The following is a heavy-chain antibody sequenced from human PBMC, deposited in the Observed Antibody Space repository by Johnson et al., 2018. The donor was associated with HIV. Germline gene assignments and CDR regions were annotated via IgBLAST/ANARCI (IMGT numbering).Heavy chain of an antibody. Sequence: VQLVESGGGLVQPGRSLRLSCAASGFTFDDYAMHWVRQAPGKGLEWVSGINWNGNTIGYADSVKGRFTISRDNTENALYLQMNSLRAEDTAVYFCARGPEVRGVIIGFDLWGQGTMVTVSS. CDR3: ARGPEVRGVIIGFDL. CDR1: GFTFDDYA. CDR2: INWNGNTI. D-gene: IGHD3-10*01. J-gene: IGHJ3*01. V-gene: IGHV3-9*01.